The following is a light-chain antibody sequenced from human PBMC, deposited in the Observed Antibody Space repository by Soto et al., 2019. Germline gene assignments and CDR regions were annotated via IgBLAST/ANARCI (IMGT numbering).Light chain of an antibody. CDR2: DVS. CDR3: SSYTTSNTRQIV. V-gene: IGLV2-14*03. CDR1: SSDVGGYNY. Sequence: QSALTQPAPVSGSPGQSINISCTGTSSDVGGYNYVSWYQHHPGKAPKLIIYDVSNRPSGVSNPFSGSKSGNTASLTISGLQPEDEADYYCSSYTTSNTRQIVFGTGTKLTVL. J-gene: IGLJ1*01.